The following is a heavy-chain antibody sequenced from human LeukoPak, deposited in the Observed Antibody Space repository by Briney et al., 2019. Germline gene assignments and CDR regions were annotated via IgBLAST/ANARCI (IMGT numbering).Heavy chain of an antibody. Sequence: GGSLRLSCAASGFTFSSYSMNWVRQAPGKGLEWVSSISSSSSYIYYADSVKSRFTISRDNAKNSLYLQMNSLRAEDTAVYYCARAPFGSLQLWLRAVAGTGYYFDYWGQGTLVTVSS. CDR3: ARAPFGSLQLWLRAVAGTGYYFDY. J-gene: IGHJ4*02. V-gene: IGHV3-21*01. CDR1: GFTFSSYS. CDR2: ISSSSSYI. D-gene: IGHD5-18*01.